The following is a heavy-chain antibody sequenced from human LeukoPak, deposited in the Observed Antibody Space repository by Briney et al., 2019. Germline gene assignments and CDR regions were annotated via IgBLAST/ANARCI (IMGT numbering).Heavy chain of an antibody. J-gene: IGHJ3*02. CDR2: ISAYNGNT. D-gene: IGHD3-9*01. CDR3: ARRVANYDILTGYSPFAFDI. V-gene: IGHV1-18*01. CDR1: GYTFTSYG. Sequence: EASVEVSCKASGYTFTSYGISWVRQAPGQGLEWMGWISAYNGNTNYAQKLQGRVTMTTDTSTSTAYMELRSLRSDDTAVYYCARRVANYDILTGYSPFAFDIWGQGTMVTVSS.